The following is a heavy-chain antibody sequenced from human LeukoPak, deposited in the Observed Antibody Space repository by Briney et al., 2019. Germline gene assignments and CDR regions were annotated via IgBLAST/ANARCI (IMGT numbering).Heavy chain of an antibody. J-gene: IGHJ4*02. V-gene: IGHV3-30*02. CDR3: AKPLGQQLPGRIDY. D-gene: IGHD6-13*01. Sequence: GGSLRLSCAASGFTFSSYGMHWVRQAPGKGLEWVAFIRYDGSNKYYADSVKGRFTISRDNSKNTLYLQMNSLRAEDTAVCYCAKPLGQQLPGRIDYWGQGTLVTVSS. CDR1: GFTFSSYG. CDR2: IRYDGSNK.